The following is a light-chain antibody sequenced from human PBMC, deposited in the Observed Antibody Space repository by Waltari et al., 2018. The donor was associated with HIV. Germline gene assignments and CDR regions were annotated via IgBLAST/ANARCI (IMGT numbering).Light chain of an antibody. CDR3: QQYKSYPLT. J-gene: IGKJ4*01. CDR1: HSISIY. V-gene: IGKV1-16*02. Sequence: DILVPSSPSSLSISVLDRVTITCRVSHSISIYLAWVQQKPGKDPKSLIYAASSLQSGVPSKFSGSGSGTDFTLTISSLQPEDSATYYCQQYKSYPLTFGGGTKVEIK. CDR2: AAS.